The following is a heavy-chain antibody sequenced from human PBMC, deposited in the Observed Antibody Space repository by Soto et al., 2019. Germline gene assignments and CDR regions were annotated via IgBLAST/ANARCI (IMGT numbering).Heavy chain of an antibody. CDR2: ISGSGGST. Sequence: GGSLRLSCAASGFTFSSYAMSWVRQAPGEGLEWVSAISGSGGSTYYADYVKGRFTISRDNSKNTLYLQMNSLRADDTAVYYCAKGKARYYHDSSGYYYENYWGQGTLVTVSS. CDR1: GFTFSSYA. J-gene: IGHJ4*02. V-gene: IGHV3-23*01. D-gene: IGHD3-22*01. CDR3: AKGKARYYHDSSGYYYENY.